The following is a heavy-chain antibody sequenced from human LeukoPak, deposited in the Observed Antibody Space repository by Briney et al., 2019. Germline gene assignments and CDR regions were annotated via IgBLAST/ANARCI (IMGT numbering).Heavy chain of an antibody. CDR2: STGSGGTT. J-gene: IGHJ4*02. CDR1: GFTFSSYA. D-gene: IGHD3-22*01. CDR3: ARYYYGSSGYYPWYFDY. Sequence: GGSLRLSCAASGFTFSSYAMTWVRQAPGRGLEWVSASTGSGGTTYYADSVMGRFTISRDNSKNTLYLQMNSLRAEDTAVYYCARYYYGSSGYYPWYFDYWGQGTLVTVSS. V-gene: IGHV3-23*01.